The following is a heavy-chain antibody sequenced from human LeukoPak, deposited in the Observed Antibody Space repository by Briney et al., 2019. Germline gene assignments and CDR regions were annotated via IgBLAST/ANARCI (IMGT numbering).Heavy chain of an antibody. CDR3: AKDTAMVTYRGYYYYGMDV. Sequence: GGSLRLSCAVSGFTFSSYWMSWVRQAPGKGLEWVANIKQDGSEKYYVDSVKGRFTISRDNAKNSLYLQMNSLRAEDTAVYYCAKDTAMVTYRGYYYYGMDVWGKGTTVTVSS. CDR1: GFTFSSYW. CDR2: IKQDGSEK. D-gene: IGHD5-18*01. J-gene: IGHJ6*04. V-gene: IGHV3-7*04.